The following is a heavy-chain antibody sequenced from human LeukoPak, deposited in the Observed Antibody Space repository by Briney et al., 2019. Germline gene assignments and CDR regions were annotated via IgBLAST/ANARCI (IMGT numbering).Heavy chain of an antibody. V-gene: IGHV1-3*01. D-gene: IGHD3-22*01. CDR1: GYTFTSYA. CDR2: ISAGNGNT. CDR3: ARVYYYDSSDPETAEYFQH. J-gene: IGHJ1*01. Sequence: ASVKVSCKASGYTFTSYAMHWVRQAPGQRLEWMGWISAGNGNTKYSQKFQGRVTITRDTSASTAYMELSSLRSEDTAVYYCARVYYYDSSDPETAEYFQHWGQGTLVTVSS.